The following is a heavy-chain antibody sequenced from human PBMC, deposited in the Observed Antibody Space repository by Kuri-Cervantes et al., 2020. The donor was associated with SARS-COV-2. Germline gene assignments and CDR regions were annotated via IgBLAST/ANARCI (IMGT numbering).Heavy chain of an antibody. CDR1: EGTFSRYA. CDR3: ARVLGYCRGCSCYNFVSYFGMDV. J-gene: IGHJ6*02. Sequence: SVKVSCKASEGTFSRYALSWVRQAPGQGLEWMGWIIPICGTANYAQKFQGRVTITADNSTSTVYMELSSLRSEDTAVYYCARVLGYCRGCSCYNFVSYFGMDVWGQGTTVTVSS. V-gene: IGHV1-69*06. CDR2: IIPICGTA. D-gene: IGHD2-15*01.